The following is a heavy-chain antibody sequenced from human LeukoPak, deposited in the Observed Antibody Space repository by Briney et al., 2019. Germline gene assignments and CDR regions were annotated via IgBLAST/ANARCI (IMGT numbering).Heavy chain of an antibody. CDR2: ISSSGNKI. CDR1: GFPFSSYE. D-gene: IGHD2-2*01. J-gene: IGHJ5*02. V-gene: IGHV3-48*03. CDR3: ARGQRPQYTSTWDNWFDP. Sequence: GGSPRLSCAASGFPFSSYEMNWVRQAPGKRLQWVSYISSSGNKIYYAASVKGRFTISRDNAKNSLYLQIDSLRAEDTAVYYCARGQRPQYTSTWDNWFDPWGQGTQVTVSS.